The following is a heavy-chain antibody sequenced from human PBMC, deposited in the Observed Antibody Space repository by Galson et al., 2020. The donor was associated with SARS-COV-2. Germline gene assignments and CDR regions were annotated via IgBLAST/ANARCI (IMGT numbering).Heavy chain of an antibody. D-gene: IGHD2-8*01. CDR3: ARDPSAVLMVYANPSRWFDP. Sequence: GGSLRLSCAASGFTFDDYGMSWVRQAPGKGLEWVSGINWNGGSTGYADSVKGRFTISRDNAKNSLYLQMNSLRAEDTALYYCARDPSAVLMVYANPSRWFDPWGQGTLVTVSS. CDR2: INWNGGST. V-gene: IGHV3-20*04. CDR1: GFTFDDYG. J-gene: IGHJ5*02.